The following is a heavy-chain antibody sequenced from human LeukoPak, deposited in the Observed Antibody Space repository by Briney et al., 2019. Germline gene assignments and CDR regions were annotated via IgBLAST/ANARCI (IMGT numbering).Heavy chain of an antibody. Sequence: GESLKISCQGSGYTFTAYWIGWVRQVPGKGLEWMGIIYPGDSDTRYSPSFQGQVTMSADKSTSTAYLQWTSLKASDTAMYYCARPGVWSALDYWGQGTLVTVSS. CDR2: IYPGDSDT. D-gene: IGHD3-3*01. V-gene: IGHV5-51*01. J-gene: IGHJ4*02. CDR1: GYTFTAYW. CDR3: ARPGVWSALDY.